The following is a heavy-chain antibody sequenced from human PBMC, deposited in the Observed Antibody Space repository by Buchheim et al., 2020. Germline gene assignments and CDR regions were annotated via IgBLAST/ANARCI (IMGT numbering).Heavy chain of an antibody. J-gene: IGHJ6*02. V-gene: IGHV3-30-3*01. Sequence: QVQLVESGGGVVQPGRSLRLSCVASGFTFSNYAMHWVRQAPGKGLEWVAVILYDGNNEHYADSVKGRFTISRHNSKNTLWLQMNSLRAEDTAVYYCAKDCNYDFWSGYLRRYYYYGMDVWGQGTT. CDR1: GFTFSNYA. D-gene: IGHD3-3*01. CDR2: ILYDGNNE. CDR3: AKDCNYDFWSGYLRRYYYYGMDV.